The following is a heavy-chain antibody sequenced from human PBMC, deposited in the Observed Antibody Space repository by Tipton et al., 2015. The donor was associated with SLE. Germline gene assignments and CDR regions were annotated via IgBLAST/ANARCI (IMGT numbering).Heavy chain of an antibody. Sequence: LRLSCTVSGDSISSSSYYWGWIRQPPGKGLEWVGTVYYTGNTFYNPSLKSRVTISVDTSKNQFSLNLSSVTAADTAVYYCARDEYRYDTTGYHLLGHFDFWGQGTLVTVSS. CDR3: ARDEYRYDTTGYHLLGHFDF. D-gene: IGHD3-22*01. CDR2: VYYTGNT. CDR1: GDSISSSSYY. J-gene: IGHJ4*02. V-gene: IGHV4-39*07.